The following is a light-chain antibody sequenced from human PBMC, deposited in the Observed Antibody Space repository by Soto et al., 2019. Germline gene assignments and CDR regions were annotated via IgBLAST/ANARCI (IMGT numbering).Light chain of an antibody. CDR2: GAS. Sequence: EIVFTQSPGTLSLSPGERATLSCRASQSVSSSFLAWYQHKPGQAPRLLIYGASSRATGIPDRFSGSGSGTDFTLTISRXEPEDLAVYYCQQYGSSPLTFGGGTKVDIK. J-gene: IGKJ4*01. CDR3: QQYGSSPLT. V-gene: IGKV3-20*01. CDR1: QSVSSSF.